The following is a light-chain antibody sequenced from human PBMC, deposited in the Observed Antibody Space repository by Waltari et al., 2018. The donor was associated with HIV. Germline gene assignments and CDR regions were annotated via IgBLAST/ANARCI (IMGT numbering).Light chain of an antibody. J-gene: IGLJ2*01. Sequence: SYELTQPPAVSVSPGHTASISCSGNELRDKYVCWYQQKPGQSPVVIIYQDTRRPSGIPERFSGSTSGNTATLTISGTQIMDEADYYCQVWDSTTAIFGGGTKLTVL. CDR2: QDT. CDR3: QVWDSTTAI. V-gene: IGLV3-1*01. CDR1: ELRDKY.